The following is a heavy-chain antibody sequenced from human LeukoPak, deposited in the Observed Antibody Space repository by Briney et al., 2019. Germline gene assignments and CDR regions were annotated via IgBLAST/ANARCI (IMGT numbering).Heavy chain of an antibody. CDR2: ISTYNGNT. Sequence: PVASVKVSCKASGYTFTSYGISWVRQAPGQGLEWMGWISTYNGNTNYAQKLQGRVTMTTDTSTSTAYMELRGLRSDDTAVYYCARVLGYGSGRYYYYGMDVWGQGTTVTVSS. CDR1: GYTFTSYG. V-gene: IGHV1-18*01. J-gene: IGHJ6*02. D-gene: IGHD3-10*01. CDR3: ARVLGYGSGRYYYYGMDV.